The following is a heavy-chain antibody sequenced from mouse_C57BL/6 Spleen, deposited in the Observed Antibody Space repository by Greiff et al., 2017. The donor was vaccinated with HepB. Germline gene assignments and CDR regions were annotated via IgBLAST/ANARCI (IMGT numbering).Heavy chain of an antibody. CDR2: ISDGGSYT. CDR3: ARDPDLGYFDV. V-gene: IGHV5-4*01. J-gene: IGHJ1*03. CDR1: GFTFSSYA. Sequence: DVMLVESGGGLVKPGGSLKLSCAASGFTFSSYAMSWVRQTPEKRLEWVATISDGGSYTYYPDNVKGRFTISRDNAKNNLYLQMSHLKSEDTAMYYCARDPDLGYFDVWGTGTTVTVSS.